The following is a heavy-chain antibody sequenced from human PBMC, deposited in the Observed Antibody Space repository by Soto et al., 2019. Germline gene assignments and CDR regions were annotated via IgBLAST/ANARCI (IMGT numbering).Heavy chain of an antibody. CDR1: GFNFSNYA. CDR2: ISGRGGST. CDR3: ARDHMLAVAGTVVDY. D-gene: IGHD6-19*01. V-gene: IGHV3-23*01. J-gene: IGHJ4*02. Sequence: GSLRLSCAVSGFNFSNYAMTWVRQAPGQGLEWVSAISGRGGSTFYAESVKGRFTVSRDNSKNTLYLQMNSLRAEDTAVYYCARDHMLAVAGTVVDYWGQGTLVTVSS.